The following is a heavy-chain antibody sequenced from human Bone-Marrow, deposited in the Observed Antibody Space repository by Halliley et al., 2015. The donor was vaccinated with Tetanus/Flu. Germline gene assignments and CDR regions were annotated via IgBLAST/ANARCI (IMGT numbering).Heavy chain of an antibody. CDR3: STRKYDSSDYSSPLFDY. CDR2: IYREGSP. V-gene: IGHV4-4*02. J-gene: IGHJ4*02. CDR1: GGSISSTNW. Sequence: TLSLTCAVSGGSISSTNWWNWVRQPPAKKLEWIGEIYREGSPNYNPSLNNRVTISLDKTKNQLSLRLTSVTAADATVYYCSTRKYDSSDYSSPLFDYWGQGTLVTVSS. D-gene: IGHD3-22*01.